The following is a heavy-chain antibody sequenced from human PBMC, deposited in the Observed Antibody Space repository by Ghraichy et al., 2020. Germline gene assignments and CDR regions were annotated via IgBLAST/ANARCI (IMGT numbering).Heavy chain of an antibody. CDR2: SSYDGSHQ. J-gene: IGHJ4*02. CDR1: GFAFVSYG. V-gene: IGHV3-33*05. D-gene: IGHD4-17*01. Sequence: GGSLRLSCAASGFAFVSYGIHWVRQAPGKGLEWVAISSYDGSHQYYADSVKGRFSISRDNSKNTLYLQMNSLRAEDTAVYYCARDQRHSTVTTSPFYWGQGTLVIVSS. CDR3: ARDQRHSTVTTSPFY.